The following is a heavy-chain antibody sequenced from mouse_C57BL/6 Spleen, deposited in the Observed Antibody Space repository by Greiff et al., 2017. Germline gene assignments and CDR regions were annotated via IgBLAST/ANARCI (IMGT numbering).Heavy chain of an antibody. CDR3: TREWVYYGSSRYYAMDY. D-gene: IGHD1-1*01. CDR2: IDPETGGT. J-gene: IGHJ4*01. V-gene: IGHV1-15*01. Sequence: QVQLQQSGAALVRPGASVTLSCKASGYTFTDYEMHWVKQTPVHGLEWIGAIDPETGGTAYNQKFKGKAILTADKSSSTAYMELRSLTSEDSAVYYCTREWVYYGSSRYYAMDYWGQGTSVTVSS. CDR1: GYTFTDYE.